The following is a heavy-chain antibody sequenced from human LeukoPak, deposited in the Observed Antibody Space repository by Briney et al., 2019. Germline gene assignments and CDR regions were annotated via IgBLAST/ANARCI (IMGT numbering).Heavy chain of an antibody. CDR1: GFTFSSYG. J-gene: IGHJ4*02. V-gene: IGHV3-33*01. CDR3: AREGIAAAGSIDY. CDR2: IWYDGSNK. Sequence: GGSLRLSCAASGFTFSSYGMHWVRQAPGKGLEWVAVIWYDGSNKYYADSVKGRFTISRDNAKNSLYLQMNSLRDEDTAVYYCAREGIAAAGSIDYWGQGTLVTVSS. D-gene: IGHD6-13*01.